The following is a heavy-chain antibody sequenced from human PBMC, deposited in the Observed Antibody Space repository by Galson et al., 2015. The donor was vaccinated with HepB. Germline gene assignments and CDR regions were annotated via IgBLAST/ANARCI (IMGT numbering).Heavy chain of an antibody. CDR1: GFTFNSHG. V-gene: IGHV3-23*01. CDR3: AKSTASYGPSDAFDV. D-gene: IGHD5-18*01. J-gene: IGHJ3*01. Sequence: SLRLSCAASGFTFNSHGMHWVRQAPGKGLEWISSISGSAYSTYYADSVKGRFFISRDNSKNTLYLHMNSLRAEDTALYYCAKSTASYGPSDAFDVWGQGTMVTVSS. CDR2: ISGSAYST.